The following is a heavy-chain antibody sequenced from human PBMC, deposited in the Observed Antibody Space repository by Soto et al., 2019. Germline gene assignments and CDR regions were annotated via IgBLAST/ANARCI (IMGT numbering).Heavy chain of an antibody. V-gene: IGHV1-46*01. CDR1: GYPFTSYY. CDR3: ARDLPLNYYDSTYYYYAMDV. CDR2: INPSGGST. Sequence: VASVKVSCKASGYPFTSYYVHWVRQAPGQGLELMGIINPSGGSTSYAQKFQGRVTMTRDTSTSTVYMEVSSLTSEDTAVYYCARDLPLNYYDSTYYYYAMDVWGQGTTVTVSS. J-gene: IGHJ6*02. D-gene: IGHD3-22*01.